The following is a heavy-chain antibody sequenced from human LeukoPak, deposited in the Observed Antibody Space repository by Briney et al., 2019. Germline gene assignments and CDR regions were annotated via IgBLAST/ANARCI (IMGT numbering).Heavy chain of an antibody. CDR1: GGSISSSNW. V-gene: IGHV4-4*02. CDR2: IYHSGST. J-gene: IGHJ3*02. Sequence: SGTLSLTCAVSGGSISSSNWWSWVRQPPGKGLEWIGEIYHSGSTNYNPSLKSRVTISVDTSKNQFSLKLSSVTAADTAVYYCARVLFNYDILTGYTAFDIWGQGTMVTVSS. CDR3: ARVLFNYDILTGYTAFDI. D-gene: IGHD3-9*01.